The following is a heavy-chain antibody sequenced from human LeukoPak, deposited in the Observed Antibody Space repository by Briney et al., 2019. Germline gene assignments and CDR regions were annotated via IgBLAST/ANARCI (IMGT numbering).Heavy chain of an antibody. V-gene: IGHV3-23*01. CDR2: ISGSGGST. CDR3: AKDGGYVDAFDI. Sequence: GGSLRLSCAASGFTFSSYSMSWVRQAPGKGLEWVSAISGSGGSTYYADSVKGRFTISRDNSKNTLYLQMNSLRAEDTAVYYCAKDGGYVDAFDIWGQGTMVTVSS. J-gene: IGHJ3*02. D-gene: IGHD6-25*01. CDR1: GFTFSSYS.